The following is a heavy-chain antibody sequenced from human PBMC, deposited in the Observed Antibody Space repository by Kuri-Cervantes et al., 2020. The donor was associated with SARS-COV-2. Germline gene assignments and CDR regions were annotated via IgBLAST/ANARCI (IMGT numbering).Heavy chain of an antibody. CDR3: ATLPYNFWSGYRMEGYYYFGFDV. D-gene: IGHD3/OR15-3a*01. J-gene: IGHJ6*02. Sequence: SETLSLTCTVSGGSFTNYHLTWIRQPPGKGLEWIGYIYSSGRTSSNPPLKRRVTKSFDRSRNQFSLCLNSVTAADPAVYYCATLPYNFWSGYRMEGYYYFGFDVWGQGTTVTVSS. V-gene: IGHV4-4*08. CDR2: IYSSGRT. CDR1: GGSFTNYH.